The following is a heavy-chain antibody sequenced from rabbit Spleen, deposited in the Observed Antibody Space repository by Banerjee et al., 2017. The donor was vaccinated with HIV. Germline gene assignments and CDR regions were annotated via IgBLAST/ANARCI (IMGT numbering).Heavy chain of an antibody. CDR3: VREVAAKFSL. CDR2: INPIFNFT. V-gene: IGHV1S7*01. Sequence: QLVESGGGLVQPGGSLKLSCKASGFDFSSYGVSWVRRAPGKGLEWMGYINPIFNFTPYAGGVTALFPTSRHNAQNTLYLQLNSLTAADTATYFCVREVAAKFSLWGPGTLVTVS. D-gene: IGHD4-1*01. J-gene: IGHJ4*01. CDR1: GFDFSSYG.